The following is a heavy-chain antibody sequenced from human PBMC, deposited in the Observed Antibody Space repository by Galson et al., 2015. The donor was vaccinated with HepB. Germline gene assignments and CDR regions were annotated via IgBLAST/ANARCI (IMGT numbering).Heavy chain of an antibody. CDR3: ARGEWDLKIDY. V-gene: IGHV1-46*01. Sequence: SVKVSCKASGYTFSSYFITWVRQAPGQGLEWMGIINPSGGSTSYAQNFQGRVTMTRDTSTSTVYMELSSLRSEDTAVYYCARGEWDLKIDYWGQGTLVTVSS. CDR1: GYTFSSYF. D-gene: IGHD1-26*01. CDR2: INPSGGST. J-gene: IGHJ4*02.